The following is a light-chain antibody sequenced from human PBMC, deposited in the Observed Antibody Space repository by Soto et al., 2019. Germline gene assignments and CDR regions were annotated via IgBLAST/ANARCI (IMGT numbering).Light chain of an antibody. CDR2: GAS. J-gene: IGKJ1*01. CDR1: QSVSTN. Sequence: EIVMTQSQATLSVSPGERASLSCRASQSVSTNLAWYQQKPGQAPRLLIYGASTRATGIPARFSGSGSGPEFAHTISSLQSEDFSVYYCQHYNNWPPWTFGQGTKVEIK. V-gene: IGKV3-15*01. CDR3: QHYNNWPPWT.